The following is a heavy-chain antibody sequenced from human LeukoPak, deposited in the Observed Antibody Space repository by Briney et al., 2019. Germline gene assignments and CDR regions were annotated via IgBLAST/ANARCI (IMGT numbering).Heavy chain of an antibody. CDR3: ARGPHLNDFWSGSYNWFDP. J-gene: IGHJ5*02. Sequence: PSETLSLTCTVSGGSISSYYWSWVRQPAGKGLEWIGRIYTSGSTNYNPSLKSRVTISVDTSKNQFSLKLRSVTAADTAVYYCARGPHLNDFWSGSYNWFDPWGQGTLVTVSS. D-gene: IGHD3-3*01. CDR2: IYTSGST. V-gene: IGHV4-4*07. CDR1: GGSISSYY.